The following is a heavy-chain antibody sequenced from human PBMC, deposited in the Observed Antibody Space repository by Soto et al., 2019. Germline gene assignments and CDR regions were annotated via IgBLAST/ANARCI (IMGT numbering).Heavy chain of an antibody. CDR1: GYTFTSYG. D-gene: IGHD5-12*01. J-gene: IGHJ4*02. CDR2: ISAYNGNT. Sequence: ASVKVSCKASGYTFTSYGISWVRQAPGQGLEWMGWISAYNGNTNYAQKLQGRVTMTTDTSTSTAYMELRSLRSDDTAVYYWARGGRGYSGYDPASYFDYWGQGTLVTVSS. CDR3: ARGGRGYSGYDPASYFDY. V-gene: IGHV1-18*01.